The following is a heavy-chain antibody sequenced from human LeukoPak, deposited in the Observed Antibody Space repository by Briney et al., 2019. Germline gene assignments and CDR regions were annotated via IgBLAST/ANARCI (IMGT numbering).Heavy chain of an antibody. CDR3: ARHVRKLSDYFYMDV. Sequence: GESLKISCKGSGYSFTSYWIGWVRQMPGKGLEWMGIIYPGDSDTRYSPSFQGQVTISADKSISTAYLQWSSLKASDTAIYYCARHVRKLSDYFYMDVWGKGTTVTISS. D-gene: IGHD2/OR15-2a*01. CDR1: GYSFTSYW. J-gene: IGHJ6*03. CDR2: IYPGDSDT. V-gene: IGHV5-51*01.